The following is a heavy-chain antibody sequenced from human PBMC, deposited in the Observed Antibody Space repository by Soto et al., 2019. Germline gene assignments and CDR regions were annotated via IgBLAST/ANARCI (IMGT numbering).Heavy chain of an antibody. J-gene: IGHJ4*02. CDR2: VSAYNGNT. CDR1: GYTFTSYG. V-gene: IGHV1-18*01. Sequence: GASVKVSCKASGYTFTSYGISWVRQAPGQGLEWMGWVSAYNGNTNYAQKLQGRVTMTTDTSTSTAYMELRSLRSDDTAVYYCARPSGTLGYCSGGSCYFGYWGQGTLVTVSS. CDR3: ARPSGTLGYCSGGSCYFGY. D-gene: IGHD2-15*01.